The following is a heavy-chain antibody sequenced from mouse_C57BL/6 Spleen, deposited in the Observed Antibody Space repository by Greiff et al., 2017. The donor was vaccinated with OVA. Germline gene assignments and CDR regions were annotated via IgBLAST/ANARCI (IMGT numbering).Heavy chain of an antibody. Sequence: VQLQQSGPELVKPGASVKISCKASGYAFSSSWMNWVKQRPGKGLEWIGRIYPGDGDTNYNGKFKGKATLTADKSSSTAYMQLSSLTSEYSAVYVYARPYLTPLDYWGQGTTLTVSS. CDR3: ARPYLTPLDY. V-gene: IGHV1-82*01. D-gene: IGHD2-13*01. J-gene: IGHJ2*01. CDR2: IYPGDGDT. CDR1: GYAFSSSW.